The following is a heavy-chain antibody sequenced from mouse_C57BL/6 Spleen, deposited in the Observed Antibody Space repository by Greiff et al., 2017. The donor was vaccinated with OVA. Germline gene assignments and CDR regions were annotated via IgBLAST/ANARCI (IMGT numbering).Heavy chain of an antibody. Sequence: QVQLKESGAELMKPGASVKLSCKATGYTFTGYWIEWVKQRPGHGLEWIGEILPGSGSTNYNEKFKGKATFTADTSSNTAYMQLRSLTTEDSATDYCARTGVRRGYAMDYWGQGTSVTVSS. CDR2: ILPGSGST. J-gene: IGHJ4*01. D-gene: IGHD1-2*01. CDR1: GYTFTGYW. CDR3: ARTGVRRGYAMDY. V-gene: IGHV1-9*01.